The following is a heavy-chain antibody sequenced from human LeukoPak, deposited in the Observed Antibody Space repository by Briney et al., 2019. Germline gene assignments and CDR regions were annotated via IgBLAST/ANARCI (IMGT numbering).Heavy chain of an antibody. J-gene: IGHJ4*02. CDR3: AREKYYGSGSYPAFDY. V-gene: IGHV4-59*01. Sequence: SETLSLTCTVSGGSISSYHWSWIRQPPGKGLEWIGYIYYSGSTNYNPSLKSRVTISVDTSKNQLSLKLSSVTAADTAVYYCAREKYYGSGSYPAFDYWGQGTLVTVSS. CDR1: GGSISSYH. D-gene: IGHD3-10*01. CDR2: IYYSGST.